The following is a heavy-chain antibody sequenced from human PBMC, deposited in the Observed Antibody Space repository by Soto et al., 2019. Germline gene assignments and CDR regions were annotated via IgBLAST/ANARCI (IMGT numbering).Heavy chain of an antibody. V-gene: IGHV4-28*01. CDR1: GYSISSSNW. J-gene: IGHJ4*02. CDR2: IYYSGTT. Sequence: QVQLQESGPGLVKPSDTLSLTCAVSGYSISSSNWWGWIRQPPGKGLEWIGYIYYSGTTYYNPSLKSRVPMSVDTSKNQFSLKLTSVTAVDTAVYYCASREIQGPIAYWGQGTLVTVSS. D-gene: IGHD1-26*01. CDR3: ASREIQGPIAY.